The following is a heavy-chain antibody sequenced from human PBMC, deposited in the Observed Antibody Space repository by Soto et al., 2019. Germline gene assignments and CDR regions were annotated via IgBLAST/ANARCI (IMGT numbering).Heavy chain of an antibody. J-gene: IGHJ4*02. V-gene: IGHV3-23*01. CDR3: AKEARAYCGTAGDN. Sequence: VQLLESGGGLVQPGGSLRLSCAASGFIFRDYAMTWVRQAPGKGLEWVSSISGGAISTYYADSVKGRFTVSRDNSKNTLYLQMSSLRAEDTAIYYCAKEARAYCGTAGDNWGQGTLVTVSS. D-gene: IGHD2-21*01. CDR2: ISGGAIST. CDR1: GFIFRDYA.